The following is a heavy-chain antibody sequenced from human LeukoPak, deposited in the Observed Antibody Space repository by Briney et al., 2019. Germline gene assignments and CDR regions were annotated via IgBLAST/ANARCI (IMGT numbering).Heavy chain of an antibody. CDR2: INHSGST. CDR3: AVAELLWFGELRKYFDY. Sequence: PSETLSLTCAVYGGSFSGYYWSWIRQPPGKGLEWIGEINHSGSTNYNPSLKSRVTISVDTSKNQFSLKLSSATAADTAVYYCAVAELLWFGELRKYFDYWGQGTLVTVSS. V-gene: IGHV4-34*01. D-gene: IGHD3-10*01. J-gene: IGHJ4*02. CDR1: GGSFSGYY.